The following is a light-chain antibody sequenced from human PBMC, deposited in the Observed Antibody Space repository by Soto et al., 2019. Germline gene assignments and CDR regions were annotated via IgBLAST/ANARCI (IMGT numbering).Light chain of an antibody. J-gene: IGLJ2*01. V-gene: IGLV2-8*01. CDR3: SSYAGSNVVV. CDR2: EVS. CDR1: SSDVGGYNY. Sequence: QSALTQPPSASGSPGQSVTISCTGTSSDVGGYNYVSWYQQHPGKAPKLMIYEVSKRPSGVPDRFSGSKSGNTAFLTVSGLQAEDEADYYCSSYAGSNVVVFGGGTQLTVL.